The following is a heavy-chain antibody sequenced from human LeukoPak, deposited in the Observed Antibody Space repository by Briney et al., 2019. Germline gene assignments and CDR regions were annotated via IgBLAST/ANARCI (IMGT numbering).Heavy chain of an antibody. Sequence: PGGSLRLSCATSGFTLSDYAMSWVRQAPGKGLEWVSLLYSAGSTNYADSVKGRFTISRDDSKNTLYLQMNSLRAEDTAVYYCARWTNFHAFDIWGQGTMVTVSS. CDR1: GFTLSDYA. CDR2: LYSAGST. J-gene: IGHJ3*02. CDR3: ARWTNFHAFDI. D-gene: IGHD1-1*01. V-gene: IGHV3-23*03.